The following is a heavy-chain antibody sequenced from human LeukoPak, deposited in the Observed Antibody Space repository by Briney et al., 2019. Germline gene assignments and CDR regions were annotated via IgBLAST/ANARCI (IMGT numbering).Heavy chain of an antibody. Sequence: SETLSLTCTVSGGSISSGDSYWSWIRQPPGKGLEWIGYIYHSGSTYYNPSLKSRVTISVDRSKNQFSLKLSSVTAADTAVYYCARDHSYYDILTGYYSGWFDPWGQGTLVTVSS. D-gene: IGHD3-9*01. CDR2: IYHSGST. J-gene: IGHJ5*02. CDR1: GGSISSGDSY. V-gene: IGHV4-30-2*01. CDR3: ARDHSYYDILTGYYSGWFDP.